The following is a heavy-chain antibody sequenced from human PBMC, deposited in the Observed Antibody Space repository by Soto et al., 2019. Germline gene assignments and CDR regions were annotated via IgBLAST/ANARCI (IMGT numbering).Heavy chain of an antibody. Sequence: QVHLVQSGAEVKKPGASVKVSCKGSGYTFTSYGITWVRQAPGQGLEWMGWISAHNGNTDYAQKREGRVTVTRDTSTSTAYMELRSLRSDDTAVYYCARGRDGDYWGQGALATVSS. CDR2: ISAHNGNT. CDR1: GYTFTSYG. J-gene: IGHJ4*02. V-gene: IGHV1-18*01. D-gene: IGHD6-6*01. CDR3: ARGRDGDY.